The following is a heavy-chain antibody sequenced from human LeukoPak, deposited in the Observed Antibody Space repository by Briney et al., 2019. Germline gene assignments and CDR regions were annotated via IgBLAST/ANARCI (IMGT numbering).Heavy chain of an antibody. D-gene: IGHD3-16*02. J-gene: IGHJ4*02. CDR3: AKDLAGDYVWGSYRPGFDY. Sequence: GGSLRLSCAASGFTFDDYAMHWVRQAPGKGLEWVSGISWNSGSIGYADSVKGRFTISRDNAKNSLYLQMNSLRAEDTALYYCAKDLAGDYVWGSYRPGFDYWGQGTLVTVSS. CDR1: GFTFDDYA. V-gene: IGHV3-9*01. CDR2: ISWNSGSI.